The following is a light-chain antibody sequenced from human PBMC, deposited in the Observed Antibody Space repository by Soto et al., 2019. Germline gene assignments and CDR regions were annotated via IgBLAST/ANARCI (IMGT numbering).Light chain of an antibody. CDR2: DVS. Sequence: QSVLTQPASVSGSPGQSIAISCTGTSSDVGGYNYVSWYQQHPGKTPNLMICDVSNRPSGVSNRFSGSKSGNTASLTISGLQAEDEADYYCSSYTSSSTWVFGGGTQLTVL. CDR3: SSYTSSSTWV. J-gene: IGLJ3*02. V-gene: IGLV2-14*01. CDR1: SSDVGGYNY.